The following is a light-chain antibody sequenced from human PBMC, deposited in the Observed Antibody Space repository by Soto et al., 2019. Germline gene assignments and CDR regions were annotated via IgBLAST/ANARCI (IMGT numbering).Light chain of an antibody. CDR3: AAWDDSLSGLL. J-gene: IGLJ3*02. Sequence: QSVLTQPPSASETPGQRVTISCSGSSSNIGRNAVNWYQHLPGTAPKLLIYNNNQRPSGVPDRFSGSKSGTSASLAISGLQSEDEDDYYCAAWDDSLSGLLFGGGTKVTVL. V-gene: IGLV1-44*01. CDR2: NNN. CDR1: SSNIGRNA.